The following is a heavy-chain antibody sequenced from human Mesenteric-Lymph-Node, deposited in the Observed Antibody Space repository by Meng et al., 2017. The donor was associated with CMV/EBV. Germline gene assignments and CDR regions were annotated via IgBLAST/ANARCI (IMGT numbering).Heavy chain of an antibody. V-gene: IGHV1-2*02. CDR3: AIARKSGLGFDY. CDR2: INPNSGDT. Sequence: ASVKVSCKASGYTFTGYYMHWVRQAPGQGLEWMGWINPNSGDTNYIQKFQGRVTMTRDTAISTAYMELSRVRSDDTAVFYCAIARKSGLGFDYWGQGTLVTVSS. D-gene: IGHD3-10*01. CDR1: GYTFTGYY. J-gene: IGHJ4*02.